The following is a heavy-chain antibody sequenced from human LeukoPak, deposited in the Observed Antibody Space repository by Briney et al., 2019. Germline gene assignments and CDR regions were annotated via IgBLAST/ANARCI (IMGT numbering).Heavy chain of an antibody. CDR3: ARDQGTYYDFWSGYRGDYYMDV. Sequence: PSETLSLTCTVSGGSISSYYWSWIRQPAGEGLEWIGRIYTSGSTNYNPSLKSRVTMSVDTFKNQFSLKLSSVTAADTAVYYCARDQGTYYDFWSGYRGDYYMDVWGKGTTVTVSS. V-gene: IGHV4-4*07. CDR1: GGSISSYY. CDR2: IYTSGST. J-gene: IGHJ6*03. D-gene: IGHD3-3*01.